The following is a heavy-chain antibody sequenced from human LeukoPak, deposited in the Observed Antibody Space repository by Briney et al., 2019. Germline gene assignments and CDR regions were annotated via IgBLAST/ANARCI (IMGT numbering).Heavy chain of an antibody. V-gene: IGHV3-23*01. D-gene: IGHD6-13*01. CDR2: ISGSGGST. CDR3: ARDLGSSSWYTDY. J-gene: IGHJ4*02. CDR1: GFTFSSYA. Sequence: GGSLRLSCAASGFTFSSYAMSWVRQAPGKGLEWVSAISGSGGSTYFADSVKGRFTISRDNSKNTLYLQMNSLRAEDTAVYYCARDLGSSSWYTDYWGQGTLVTVSS.